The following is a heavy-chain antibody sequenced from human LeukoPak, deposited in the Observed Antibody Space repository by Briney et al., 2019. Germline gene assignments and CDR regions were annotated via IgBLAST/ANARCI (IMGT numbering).Heavy chain of an antibody. CDR3: ARFTYDFWSGYDDAFDI. D-gene: IGHD3-3*01. J-gene: IGHJ3*02. CDR1: GGSLSSYY. Sequence: PPETLSLTCTVSGGSLSSYYWSWIRQPPGKGLEWIGYIYYSGSTNYNPSLKSRVTISVDTSKNQFSLKLSSVTAADTAVYYCARFTYDFWSGYDDAFDIWGQGTMVTVSS. CDR2: IYYSGST. V-gene: IGHV4-59*01.